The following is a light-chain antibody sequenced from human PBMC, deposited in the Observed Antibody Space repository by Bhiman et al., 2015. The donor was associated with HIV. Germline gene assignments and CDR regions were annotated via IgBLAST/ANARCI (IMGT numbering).Light chain of an antibody. CDR2: GST. V-gene: IGLV1-40*01. Sequence: QSVLTQPPSVSGAPGQRVTISCTGDSSNIGAGYDVHWYQQVPGTAPKVLIYGSTHRPPGVPDRFSGSKSGTSASLAITGLQAEDEADYYCQSYDSTLSGFYVFGTGTKVTVL. CDR1: SSNIGAGYD. CDR3: QSYDSTLSGFYV. J-gene: IGLJ1*01.